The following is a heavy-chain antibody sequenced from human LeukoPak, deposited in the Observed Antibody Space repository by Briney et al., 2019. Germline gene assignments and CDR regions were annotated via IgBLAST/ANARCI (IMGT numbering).Heavy chain of an antibody. CDR1: GYTLTKLS. CDR2: VDPEDGET. CDR3: ATGGQSAYGMDV. Sequence: ASVNVSCKVSGYTLTKLSMQWVRQAPGKGLEWMGGVDPEDGETIYAQKFQGRVTMTEDTSTDTAYMELSSLRSEDTAVYYCATGGQSAYGMDVWGQGTTVTVSS. J-gene: IGHJ6*02. D-gene: IGHD4-11*01. V-gene: IGHV1-24*01.